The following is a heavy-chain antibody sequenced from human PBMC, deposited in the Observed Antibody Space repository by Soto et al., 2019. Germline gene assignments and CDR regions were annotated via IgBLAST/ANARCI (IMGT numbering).Heavy chain of an antibody. CDR1: GGSIRSGDYY. CDR3: AREGGITGTTYGMDV. Sequence: QVQLQESGPGLVKPSQTLSLTCTVSGGSIRSGDYYWSWIRQPPGKGLEWIGYIYYSGSTYYNPSLKSRVTISVDTSKNQFSLKLSSVTAADTAVYYCAREGGITGTTYGMDVWGQGTTVTVSS. D-gene: IGHD1-7*01. J-gene: IGHJ6*02. CDR2: IYYSGST. V-gene: IGHV4-30-4*01.